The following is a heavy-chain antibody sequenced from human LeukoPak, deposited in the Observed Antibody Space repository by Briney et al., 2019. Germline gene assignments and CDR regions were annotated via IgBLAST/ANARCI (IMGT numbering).Heavy chain of an antibody. D-gene: IGHD3-10*01. V-gene: IGHV1-18*01. J-gene: IGHJ4*02. CDR1: GYTFTSYG. Sequence: GASVKVSCKASGYTFTSYGLAWVRQAPGQGLEWLGWISGYNGNTNHAQNVQGRVTMTTDTSTGTAYMELRSLRSDDTAVYYCARGPGFFFMKNRGLRYWGQGTPVIVSS. CDR2: ISGYNGNT. CDR3: ARGPGFFFMKNRGLRY.